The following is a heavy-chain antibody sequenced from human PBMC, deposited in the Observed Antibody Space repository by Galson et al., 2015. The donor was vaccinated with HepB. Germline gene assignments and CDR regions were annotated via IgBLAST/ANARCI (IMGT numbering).Heavy chain of an antibody. CDR2: IIPIFGTA. V-gene: IGHV1-69*13. D-gene: IGHD1-26*01. J-gene: IGHJ4*02. Sequence: SVKVSCKASGGTFSSYAISWVRQAPGQGLEWMGGIIPIFGTANYAQKFQGRVTITADESTSTAYMELSSLRSEDTAVYYCASGRTPVGAPLMYYFDYWGQGTLVTVSS. CDR1: GGTFSSYA. CDR3: ASGRTPVGAPLMYYFDY.